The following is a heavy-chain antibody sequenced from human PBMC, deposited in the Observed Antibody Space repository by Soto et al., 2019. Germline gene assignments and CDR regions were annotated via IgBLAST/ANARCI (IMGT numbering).Heavy chain of an antibody. CDR2: IPDDASYQ. V-gene: IGHV3-33*01. J-gene: IGHJ4*02. CDR1: GFIFSNYG. CDR3: VRDDEHPDIGFDN. Sequence: QVQLVESGVGVVQPGRSLRLSGAASGFIFSNYGMHWVRQAPGKGLEWVAVIPDDASYQYYADSVKGRFTISRDNSKNTLYLQMNNLRGEDTAVYYCVRDDEHPDIGFDNWGQGILVTVSS.